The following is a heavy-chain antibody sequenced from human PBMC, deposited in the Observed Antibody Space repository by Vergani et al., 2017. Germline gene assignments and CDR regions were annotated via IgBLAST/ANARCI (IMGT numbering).Heavy chain of an antibody. CDR1: GFTFSNAW. J-gene: IGHJ5*02. CDR2: IKSKTDGGTT. CDR3: ARVGGSYPGRWFDP. D-gene: IGHD1-26*01. V-gene: IGHV3-15*01. Sequence: EVQLVESGGGLVKPGGSLRLSCAASGFTFSNAWMSWVRQAPGKGLEWVGRIKSKTDGGTTDYAAPVKGRFTISRDDSKNTLYLQMNSLKTEDTAVYYCARVGGSYPGRWFDPWGQGTLVTVSS.